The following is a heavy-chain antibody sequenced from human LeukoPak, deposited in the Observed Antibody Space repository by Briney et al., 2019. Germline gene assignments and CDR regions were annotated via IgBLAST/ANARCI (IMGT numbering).Heavy chain of an antibody. CDR1: GGSFSGYY. CDR3: ARNYCSSTSCYGLVPNWFDP. Sequence: SETLSLTCAVYGGSFSGYYWSWIRQPPGKGLEWIGEINHSGSTNYSPSLKSRVTISVDTSKNQFSLKLSSVTAADTAVYYCARNYCSSTSCYGLVPNWFDPWGQGTLVTVSS. D-gene: IGHD2-2*01. J-gene: IGHJ5*02. CDR2: INHSGST. V-gene: IGHV4-34*01.